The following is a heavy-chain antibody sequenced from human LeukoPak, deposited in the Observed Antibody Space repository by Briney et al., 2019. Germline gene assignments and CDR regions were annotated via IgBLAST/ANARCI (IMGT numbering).Heavy chain of an antibody. Sequence: GGSLRLSCAASGFTFSSYAMHWVRQAPGKGLEWVAVIPYDGSNKYYADSVKGRFTISRDNSKNTLYLQMNSLRAEDTAVYYCANLPLVRAFDYWGQGTLVTVSS. D-gene: IGHD6-13*01. V-gene: IGHV3-30*04. CDR2: IPYDGSNK. CDR3: ANLPLVRAFDY. J-gene: IGHJ4*02. CDR1: GFTFSSYA.